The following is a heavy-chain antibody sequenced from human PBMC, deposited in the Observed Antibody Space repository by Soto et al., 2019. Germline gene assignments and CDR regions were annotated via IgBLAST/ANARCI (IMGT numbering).Heavy chain of an antibody. Sequence: ASVKVSCKASGGTFSSYRITWVRQAPGQGLEWMGRISAYNGNTNYAQKLQGRVTMSTDASTNTAYMELRSLRSDDTAVYYCARGAFCGGAPGCRDMDVWGQGTTVTVSS. J-gene: IGHJ6*02. CDR1: GGTFSSYR. V-gene: IGHV1-18*01. D-gene: IGHD2-21*01. CDR2: ISAYNGNT. CDR3: ARGAFCGGAPGCRDMDV.